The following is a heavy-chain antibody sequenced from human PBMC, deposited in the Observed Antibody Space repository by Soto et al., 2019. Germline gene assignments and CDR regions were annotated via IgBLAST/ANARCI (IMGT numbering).Heavy chain of an antibody. J-gene: IGHJ4*02. CDR2: IWYDGSNK. CDR3: AGDPVRWLQFPPDY. D-gene: IGHD5-12*01. CDR1: GFTFSSYG. Sequence: QVQLVESGGGVVQPGRSLRLSCAASGFTFSSYGMHWVRQAPGKGLEWVAVIWYDGSNKYYADSVKGRFTISRDNSKNKLYLQMNSLRAEDTAVYYCAGDPVRWLQFPPDYWGQGTLVTVSS. V-gene: IGHV3-33*01.